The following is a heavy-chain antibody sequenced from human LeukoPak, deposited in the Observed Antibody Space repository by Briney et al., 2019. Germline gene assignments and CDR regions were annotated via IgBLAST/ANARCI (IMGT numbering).Heavy chain of an antibody. CDR1: GFTFSDYY. D-gene: IGHD6-19*01. J-gene: IGHJ4*02. CDR2: LYSTGST. Sequence: GGSLRLSCAASGFTFSDYYMSWIRQAPGKGLEWVSVLYSTGSTYYADSVKGRFTISRDNSKNTLYLQMNSLRAEDTAVYYCARGGASGWYDYWGQGTLVTVSS. CDR3: ARGGASGWYDY. V-gene: IGHV3-53*01.